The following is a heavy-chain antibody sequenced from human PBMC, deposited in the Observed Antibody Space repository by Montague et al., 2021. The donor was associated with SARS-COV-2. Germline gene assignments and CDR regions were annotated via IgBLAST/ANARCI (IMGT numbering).Heavy chain of an antibody. CDR1: GDSISSFY. J-gene: IGHJ4*03. V-gene: IGHV4-4*07. Sequence: SETLSLTCTVSGDSISSFYWNWIRQPAGKGLEWIGRIYDSGGTNYNPSLKSRVTISVDTSKNQFSLKLNSVTAADTAVYYCGRGVVAGTTVLDYWGRGTLVTVSS. CDR3: GRGVVAGTTVLDY. D-gene: IGHD2-15*01. CDR2: IYDSGGT.